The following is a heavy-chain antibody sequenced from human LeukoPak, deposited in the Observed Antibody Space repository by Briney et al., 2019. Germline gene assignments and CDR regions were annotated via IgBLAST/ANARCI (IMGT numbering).Heavy chain of an antibody. CDR3: AGAGAAAGTSYYYMDV. CDR1: GYTFTGYY. Sequence: ASVKVSCKASGYTFTGYYMHWVRQAPGQGLEWMGWINPNSGGTNYAQKFQGRVTMTRDTSTSTVYMELSSLRSEDTAVYYCAGAGAAAGTSYYYMDVWGKGTTVTISS. D-gene: IGHD6-13*01. CDR2: INPNSGGT. V-gene: IGHV1-2*02. J-gene: IGHJ6*03.